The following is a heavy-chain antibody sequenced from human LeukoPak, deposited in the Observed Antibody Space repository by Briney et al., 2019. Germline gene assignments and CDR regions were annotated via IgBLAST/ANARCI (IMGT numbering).Heavy chain of an antibody. V-gene: IGHV3-21*01. CDR3: AKLYNYGYIN. CDR1: GFTFSSYS. Sequence: GGSLRLSCAASGFTFSSYSMNWVRQAPGKGLEWVSSISSSSSYIYYADSVKGRFTISRDNAKNSLYLQMDSLRTEDTAVYFCAKLYNYGYINWGQGTLVTVSS. J-gene: IGHJ4*02. D-gene: IGHD5-18*01. CDR2: ISSSSSYI.